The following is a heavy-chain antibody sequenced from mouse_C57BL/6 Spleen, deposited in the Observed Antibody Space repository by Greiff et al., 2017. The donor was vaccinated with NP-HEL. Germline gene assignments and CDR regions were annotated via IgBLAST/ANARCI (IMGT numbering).Heavy chain of an antibody. Sequence: EVQVVESGGGLVKPGGSLKLSCAASGFTFSDYGMHWVRQAPEKGLEWVAYISSGSSTIYYADTVKGRFTISRDNAKNTLFLQMTSLRSEDTAMYYCARRGLYYDYDGSWFAYWGQGTLVTVSA. V-gene: IGHV5-17*01. J-gene: IGHJ3*01. CDR2: ISSGSSTI. CDR3: ARRGLYYDYDGSWFAY. CDR1: GFTFSDYG. D-gene: IGHD2-4*01.